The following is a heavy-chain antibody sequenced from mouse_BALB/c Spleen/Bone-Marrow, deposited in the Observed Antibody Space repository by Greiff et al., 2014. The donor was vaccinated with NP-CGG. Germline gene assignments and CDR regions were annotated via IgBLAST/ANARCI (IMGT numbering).Heavy chain of an antibody. CDR1: GYTFTSYR. CDR3: ASPYGNYDAMDY. CDR2: IYPGDGDT. J-gene: IGHJ4*01. Sequence: QVQLQQSGAELARPGASVKLSCKASGYTFTSYRMRWVKQRPGQGLQWIGAIYPGDGDTRYTQKFRGKATLTADKSSNTAYMQLSSLTSEDSAVYFCASPYGNYDAMDYWGQGTSVTVSS. V-gene: IGHV1-87*01. D-gene: IGHD2-1*01.